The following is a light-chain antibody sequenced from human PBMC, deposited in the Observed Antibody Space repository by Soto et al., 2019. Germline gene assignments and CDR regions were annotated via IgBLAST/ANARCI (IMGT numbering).Light chain of an antibody. J-gene: IGKJ1*01. CDR1: QSVSNNY. CDR3: QQYGSSGT. CDR2: GAS. Sequence: EIVLTQSPGTLPPSPGERATLSCRASQSVSNNYLAWYQQKPGQAPRLLIYGASNRATGIPDRFSGSGSGTDFTLTISRLEPEDFAVYYCQQYGSSGTFGQGTKVDIK. V-gene: IGKV3-20*01.